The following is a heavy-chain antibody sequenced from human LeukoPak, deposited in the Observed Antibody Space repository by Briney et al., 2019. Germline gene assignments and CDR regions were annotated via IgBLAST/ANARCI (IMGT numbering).Heavy chain of an antibody. Sequence: PGGSLRLSCAASGFTFSSYSMNWVRQAPGKGLEWVSSISSSSYIYYADSVKGRFTISRDNAKNSLYLQMNSLRAEDTAVYYCARVGTIRVPAVFQHWGQGTLVTVSS. CDR2: ISSSSYI. CDR1: GFTFSSYS. CDR3: ARVGTIRVPAVFQH. D-gene: IGHD2-2*01. J-gene: IGHJ1*01. V-gene: IGHV3-21*04.